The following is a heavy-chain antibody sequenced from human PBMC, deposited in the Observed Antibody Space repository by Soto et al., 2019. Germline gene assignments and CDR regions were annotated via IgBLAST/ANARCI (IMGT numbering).Heavy chain of an antibody. J-gene: IGHJ2*01. Sequence: QVQLVESGGGVVQPGRSLRLSCAASGFTLSSYGMHWVRQAPGKGLEWVAVISYDGSNKYYADSVRGRFTISRDNSKNTLYLQMNSLRAEDTAVYYCAKDQHGDSSLNDWYFDLWGRGTLVTVSS. CDR3: AKDQHGDSSLNDWYFDL. CDR1: GFTLSSYG. CDR2: ISYDGSNK. V-gene: IGHV3-30*18. D-gene: IGHD4-17*01.